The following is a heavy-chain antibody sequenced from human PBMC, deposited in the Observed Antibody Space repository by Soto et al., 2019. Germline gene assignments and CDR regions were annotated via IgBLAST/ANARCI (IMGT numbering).Heavy chain of an antibody. CDR2: IYHSGST. D-gene: IGHD6-19*01. J-gene: IGHJ4*02. CDR3: ARDSSGWYYYFDY. V-gene: IGHV4-4*02. CDR1: GGSISSSNW. Sequence: SETLSLTCAVSGGSISSSNWWSWVRQPPGKGLEWIGEIYHSGSTNYNPSLKSRVTISVDKSKNQFSLKLSSVTAADTAVYYCARDSSGWYYYFDYWGQGTLVTVSS.